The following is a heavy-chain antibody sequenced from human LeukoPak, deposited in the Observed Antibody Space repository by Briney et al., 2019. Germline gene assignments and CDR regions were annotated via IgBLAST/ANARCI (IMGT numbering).Heavy chain of an antibody. CDR2: ISSAGGNI. CDR1: GFTFRSYG. CDR3: AIWMGNNGDFTGPLDY. V-gene: IGHV3-48*01. J-gene: IGHJ4*02. D-gene: IGHD2-8*01. Sequence: GGSLRLSCAASGFTFRSYGLSWFRQAPGKGLEWVSYISSAGGNINYADSVKGRFIISRDNGKNSLYLQMNSLRAEDTAVYYCAIWMGNNGDFTGPLDYWGQGTLVTVSS.